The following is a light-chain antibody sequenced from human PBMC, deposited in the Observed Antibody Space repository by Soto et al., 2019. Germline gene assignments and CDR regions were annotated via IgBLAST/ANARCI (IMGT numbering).Light chain of an antibody. J-gene: IGKJ1*01. V-gene: IGKV3-20*01. CDR2: VAS. Sequence: EIVLTQSPGTLSLSPGERATFSCRASQSVSSRYLAWYQQNRVQAPRLLIYVASSRAPVIPDRIGGSGSRTNFTLPISRRQPEDFAVYYSQQYGRSRWTFGQGTKVKIK. CDR3: QQYGRSRWT. CDR1: QSVSSRY.